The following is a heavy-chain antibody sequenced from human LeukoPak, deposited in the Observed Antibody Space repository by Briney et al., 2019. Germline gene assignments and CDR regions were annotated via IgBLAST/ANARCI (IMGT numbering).Heavy chain of an antibody. CDR1: GFTFSSYA. V-gene: IGHV3-23*01. CDR3: ANRISAAMVNALGY. J-gene: IGHJ4*02. CDR2: VSASGDTT. Sequence: GGSLRLSCAGSGFTFSSYAMSWVRQARGKGLEWVSGVSASGDTTYYAESVRGRFTISRDNSKNTLYLQMDGLRGDDTAVYYCANRISAAMVNALGYWGQGTLVTVSS. D-gene: IGHD2-2*01.